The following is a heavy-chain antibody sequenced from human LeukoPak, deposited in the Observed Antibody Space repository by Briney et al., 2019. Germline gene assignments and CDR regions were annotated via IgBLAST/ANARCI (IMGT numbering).Heavy chain of an antibody. V-gene: IGHV4-4*02. D-gene: IGHD6-19*01. CDR3: ASNPQWLVPANWFDP. J-gene: IGHJ5*02. Sequence: PSETLSLTCAVSGGSISSSNWWSWVRRPPGKGLEWIGEIYHSGSTNYNPSLKSRVTISIDKSKNQFSLKLSSVTAADTAVYYCASNPQWLVPANWFDPWGQGTLVTVSS. CDR2: IYHSGST. CDR1: GGSISSSNW.